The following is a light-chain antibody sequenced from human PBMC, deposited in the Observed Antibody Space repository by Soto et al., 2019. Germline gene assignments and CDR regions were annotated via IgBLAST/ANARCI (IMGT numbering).Light chain of an antibody. J-gene: IGKJ2*01. CDR2: GAS. CDR3: QQYNKWPPYT. CDR1: QSVSSN. V-gene: IGKV3-15*01. Sequence: EIVMTQSPANLSVSPGERATLSCRASQSVSSNLAWYQQKPGQGPRLLIYGASTRATSITARFSGSGSGTESTLTINSLQSEDFAVYYCQQYNKWPPYTFGQGTKLEIK.